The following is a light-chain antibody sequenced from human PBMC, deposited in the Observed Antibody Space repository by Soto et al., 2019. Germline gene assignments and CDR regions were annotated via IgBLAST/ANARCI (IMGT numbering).Light chain of an antibody. V-gene: IGLV2-14*01. CDR2: EVN. J-gene: IGLJ3*02. Sequence: QSALTQPASVSGSPGQSITISCTATSSDIGSYDYVSWYQQLPGKAPKVIIYEVNKRPSGISHRFSGSKSVNTASLTISGLQAEDEADYYCTSYTTSGSVWVFGGGTKVTVL. CDR3: TSYTTSGSVWV. CDR1: SSDIGSYDY.